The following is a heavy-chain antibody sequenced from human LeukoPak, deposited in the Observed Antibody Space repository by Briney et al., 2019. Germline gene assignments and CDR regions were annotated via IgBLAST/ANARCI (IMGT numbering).Heavy chain of an antibody. CDR1: GGSVSSGTYY. D-gene: IGHD3-22*01. CDR3: ARASMIVDYGMDV. J-gene: IGHJ6*02. Sequence: SETLSLTCTVSGGSVSSGTYYWSWIRQPPGKGLEWIGYIYHSGSTYYNPSLKSRVTISVDRSKNQFSLKLSSVTAADTAVYYCARASMIVDYGMDVWGQGTTVTVSS. CDR2: IYHSGST. V-gene: IGHV4-30-2*01.